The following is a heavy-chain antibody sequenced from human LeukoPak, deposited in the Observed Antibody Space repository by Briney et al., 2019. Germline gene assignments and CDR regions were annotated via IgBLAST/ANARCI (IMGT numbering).Heavy chain of an antibody. CDR3: AGYYGSGSYRDYYYGMDV. J-gene: IGHJ6*02. D-gene: IGHD3-10*01. V-gene: IGHV4-38-2*02. Sequence: SETLSLTCTVSGYSISSGYYWGWIRQPPGKGLEWIGSIYHSGSTYYNPSLKSRVTISVDTSKNQFSLKLSSVTAADTAVYYCAGYYGSGSYRDYYYGMDVWGQGTTVTVSS. CDR1: GYSISSGYY. CDR2: IYHSGST.